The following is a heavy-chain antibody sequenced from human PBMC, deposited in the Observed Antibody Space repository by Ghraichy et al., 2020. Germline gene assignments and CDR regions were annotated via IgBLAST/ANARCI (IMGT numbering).Heavy chain of an antibody. Sequence: GGSLRLSCAASGFTFSSYAMHWVRQAPGKGLEWVAVISYDGSNKYYADSVKGRFTISRDNSKNTLYLQMNSLRAEDTAVYYCARDHRGRSGYYYHDIWGQGTMVTVSS. D-gene: IGHD3-22*01. V-gene: IGHV3-30*04. J-gene: IGHJ3*02. CDR3: ARDHRGRSGYYYHDI. CDR1: GFTFSSYA. CDR2: ISYDGSNK.